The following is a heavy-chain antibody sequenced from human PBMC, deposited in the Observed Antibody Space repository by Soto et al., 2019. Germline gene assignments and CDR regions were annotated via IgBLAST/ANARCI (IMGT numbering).Heavy chain of an antibody. CDR3: ARRSTSAARYPGLGFDY. D-gene: IGHD6-6*01. CDR1: GYSFTSYW. CDR2: IYPGDSDT. Sequence: PGESLKISCKVSGYSFTSYWIGWVRQMPGKGLEWMGIIYPGDSDTRYSPSFQGQVTISADKSISTAYLQWSSLKASDTAMYYCARRSTSAARYPGLGFDYWGQGTLVTVSS. J-gene: IGHJ4*02. V-gene: IGHV5-51*01.